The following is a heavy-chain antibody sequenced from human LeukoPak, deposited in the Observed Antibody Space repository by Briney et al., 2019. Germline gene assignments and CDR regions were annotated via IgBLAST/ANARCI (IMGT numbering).Heavy chain of an antibody. CDR1: GGSFSGYY. J-gene: IGHJ4*02. V-gene: IGHV3-30*03. CDR3: ASPYYYDGSSYYHFFDH. Sequence: LSLTCAVYGGSFSGYYWSWIRQPPGKGLEWVTVISYDGTTKYYADSVKGRFTISRDNSRNTLYLQMNNLRTEDTAVYYCASPYYYDGSSYYHFFDHWGQGTLVTVSS. CDR2: ISYDGTTK. D-gene: IGHD3-22*01.